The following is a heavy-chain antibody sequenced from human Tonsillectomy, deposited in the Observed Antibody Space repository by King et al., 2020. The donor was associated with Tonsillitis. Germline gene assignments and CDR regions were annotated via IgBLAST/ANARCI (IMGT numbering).Heavy chain of an antibody. CDR1: GFTFSSYE. Sequence: QLVQSGGGLVQPGGSLRLSCAASGFTFSSYEMNWVRQSPGKGLEWVSYISSSVSTIYYVDSVKGRFTISSDNAKNSLDLQMNSLRAEDTAVYYCARGSRTVAAAGLGVGYWGQGTLVTVSS. CDR3: ARGSRTVAAAGLGVGY. J-gene: IGHJ4*02. CDR2: ISSSVSTI. V-gene: IGHV3-48*03. D-gene: IGHD6-13*01.